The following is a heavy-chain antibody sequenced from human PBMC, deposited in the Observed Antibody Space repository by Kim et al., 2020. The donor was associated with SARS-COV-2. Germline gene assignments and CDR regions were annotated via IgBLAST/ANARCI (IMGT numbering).Heavy chain of an antibody. V-gene: IGHV4-39*01. Sequence: LKSRVTISVDTSKNQFSLKLSSVTAADTAVYYWARLAYYYDSSGYYYFDYWGQGTLVTVSS. J-gene: IGHJ4*02. CDR3: ARLAYYYDSSGYYYFDY. D-gene: IGHD3-22*01.